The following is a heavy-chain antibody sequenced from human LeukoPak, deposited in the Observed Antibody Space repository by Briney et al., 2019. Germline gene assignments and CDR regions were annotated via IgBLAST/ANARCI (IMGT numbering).Heavy chain of an antibody. CDR3: ARLVDV. CDR1: GYSISSGYY. Sequence: SETLSLTCAVAGYSISSGYYWGWIRQPPGQGLVWIGSIYHSGSTYYNPSLKSRVTISVDTSKDQFSLKRSSVTAADTAVYYCARLVDVWGKGTTVTVSS. CDR2: IYHSGST. J-gene: IGHJ6*04. V-gene: IGHV4-38-2*01.